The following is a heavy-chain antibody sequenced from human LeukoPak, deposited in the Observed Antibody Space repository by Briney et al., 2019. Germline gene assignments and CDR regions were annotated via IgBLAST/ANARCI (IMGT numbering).Heavy chain of an antibody. V-gene: IGHV3-11*04. D-gene: IGHD6-13*01. CDR2: ISSSGSTI. CDR3: AKDFEIAAADGNPDY. Sequence: GGSLRLSCAASGFTFSDYYMSWIRQAPGKGLEWVSYISSSGSTIYYADSVKGRFTISRDNAKNSLYLQMNSLRAEDTAVYYCAKDFEIAAADGNPDYWGQGTLVTVSS. CDR1: GFTFSDYY. J-gene: IGHJ4*02.